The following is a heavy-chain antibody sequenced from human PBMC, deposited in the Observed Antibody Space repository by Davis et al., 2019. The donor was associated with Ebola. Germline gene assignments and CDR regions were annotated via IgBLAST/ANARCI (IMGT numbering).Heavy chain of an antibody. CDR3: ARGQKVGSPPGGSYYYGSGSYYRRWGNCFDY. CDR2: INHSGST. Sequence: PSETLSLTCAVYGGSFSGYYWSWIRQPPGKGLEWIAEINHSGSTNYNPSFKSRVTITVDTSKNQFSLKLSSVTAADTAVYYWARGQKVGSPPGGSYYYGSGSYYRRWGNCFDYWGQGTLVTVSS. V-gene: IGHV4-34*01. CDR1: GGSFSGYY. D-gene: IGHD3-10*01. J-gene: IGHJ4*02.